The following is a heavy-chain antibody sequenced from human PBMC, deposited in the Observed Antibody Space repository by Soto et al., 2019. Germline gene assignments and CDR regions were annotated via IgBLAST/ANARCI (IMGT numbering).Heavy chain of an antibody. CDR2: IVVGSGNT. D-gene: IGHD2-15*01. V-gene: IGHV1-58*01. J-gene: IGHJ6*02. CDR1: GFTFTSSA. Sequence: QMQLVQSGPEVKKPGTSVKVSCKASGFTFTSSAVQWVRQARGQRLEWIGWIVVGSGNTNYAQKFQERVTITRDMXXSTAYMELSRLRSEDTAVYYCAAAVEAHYYYGRDVWGQGTTVTVAS. CDR3: AAAVEAHYYYGRDV.